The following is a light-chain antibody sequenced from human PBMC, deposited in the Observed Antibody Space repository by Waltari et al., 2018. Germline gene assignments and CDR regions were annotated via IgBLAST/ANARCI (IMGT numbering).Light chain of an antibody. Sequence: IVVTQSTLSLPVTPGEPASISCRSSQSLLHSNGYNYLDCYLQKPGQSPQLLIYLGSNRASGVPDRFSGSGSGTDFTLEISRVDAEDVGVYYCMQSLQALWTFGQGTKVEIK. CDR1: QSLLHSNGYNY. CDR2: LGS. J-gene: IGKJ1*01. CDR3: MQSLQALWT. V-gene: IGKV2-28*01.